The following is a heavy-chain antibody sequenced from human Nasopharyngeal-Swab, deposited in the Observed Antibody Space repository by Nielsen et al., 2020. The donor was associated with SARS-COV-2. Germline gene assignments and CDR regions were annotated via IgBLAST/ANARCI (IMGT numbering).Heavy chain of an antibody. Sequence: WVRQAPGQGLEWMGWISAYNGNTNYAQKLQGRVTMTTDTSTSTAYMELRSLRSDDTAVYYCARTLLYSSSWYPSSYYFDYWGQGTLVTVSS. CDR2: ISAYNGNT. V-gene: IGHV1-18*01. J-gene: IGHJ4*02. CDR3: ARTLLYSSSWYPSSYYFDY. D-gene: IGHD6-13*01.